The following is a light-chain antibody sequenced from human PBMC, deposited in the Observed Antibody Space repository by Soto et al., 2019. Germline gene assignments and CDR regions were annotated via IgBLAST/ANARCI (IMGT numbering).Light chain of an antibody. J-gene: IGKJ2*01. CDR2: GAS. CDR1: QSVSSN. Sequence: EIVMTQSPATLSVSPGERATLSCRASQSVSSNLAWYQQKPGQAPRLLIYGASIRATGIPARFSGSGSGTEFTLTISRLQSEDFAVYYCQQYNNWRGFSQGTKLEIK. CDR3: QQYNNWRG. V-gene: IGKV3D-15*01.